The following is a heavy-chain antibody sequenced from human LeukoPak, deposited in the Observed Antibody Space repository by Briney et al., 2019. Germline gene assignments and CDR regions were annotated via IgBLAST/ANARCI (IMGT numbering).Heavy chain of an antibody. D-gene: IGHD3-16*01. CDR3: ARRAGAYTHPYDY. CDR1: GFTFSSYW. V-gene: IGHV3-74*01. CDR2: IKTDGSST. J-gene: IGHJ4*02. Sequence: GGSLRLSCAASGFTFSSYWMHWVRQAPGKGLVWVSHIKTDGSSTNYAESVKGRFTISIDNSKNTLYLQMNSLRAEDTAVYYCARRAGAYTHPYDYWGQGTLVTVSS.